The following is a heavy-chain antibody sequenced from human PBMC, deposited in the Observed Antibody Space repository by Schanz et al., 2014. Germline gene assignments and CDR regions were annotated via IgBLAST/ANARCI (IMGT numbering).Heavy chain of an antibody. Sequence: QVQLVQSGAEVKKPGASVKVSCKAFGYSFTGYYMNWVRQAPGQGLESMGWINPDSGDTNYVQNFQGRVTMTRDTSITTAYMDLSRLTSDDTAVYYCARVYRWQHILGHFDSWGQGSLVTVS. V-gene: IGHV1-2*02. CDR1: GYSFTGYY. J-gene: IGHJ4*02. CDR3: ARVYRWQHILGHFDS. CDR2: INPDSGDT. D-gene: IGHD6-13*01.